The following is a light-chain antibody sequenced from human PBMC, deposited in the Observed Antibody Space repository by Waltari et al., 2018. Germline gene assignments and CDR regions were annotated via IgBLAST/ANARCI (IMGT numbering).Light chain of an antibody. Sequence: DIQMTQSPSTLSASVDNSVTIPCRASQSISAWLAWYQLRPGKAPKLLISDASILERGVPSRFSGSGSGTEFTLTINSLQPDDFATYYCHQYTNFPLTFGGGTTVEIK. CDR3: HQYTNFPLT. CDR1: QSISAW. V-gene: IGKV1-5*01. CDR2: DAS. J-gene: IGKJ4*01.